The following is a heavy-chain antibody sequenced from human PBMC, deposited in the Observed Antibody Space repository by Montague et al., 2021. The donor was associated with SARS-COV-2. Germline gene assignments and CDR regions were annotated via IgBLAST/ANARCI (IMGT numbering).Heavy chain of an antibody. CDR1: GGSITRNYY. Sequence: SETLSHTCTVSGGSITRNYYWGWIRQPPGKGLEWVGNIYYSGTTFINPSLESRVTISVDVSKNQFSLNLTSVTAADTAVYYCARPLVRGVPKAFDIWGQGALVIVSS. CDR3: ARPLVRGVPKAFDI. CDR2: IYYSGTT. J-gene: IGHJ3*02. D-gene: IGHD3-10*01. V-gene: IGHV4-39*01.